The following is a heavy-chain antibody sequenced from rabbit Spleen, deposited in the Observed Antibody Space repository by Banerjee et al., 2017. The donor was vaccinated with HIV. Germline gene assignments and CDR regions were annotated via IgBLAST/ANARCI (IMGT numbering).Heavy chain of an antibody. J-gene: IGHJ3*01. D-gene: IGHD7-1*01. Sequence: QSLEESGGDLVKPGASLTLTCTASGFSFSSSYYMCWVRQAPGKGLEWIACIYAGSSGSTYYASWAKGRFTISKASSTTVDLKMTSLTAADTATYFCARRYTGYNWALDLWGQGTLVTVS. CDR1: GFSFSSSYY. V-gene: IGHV1S40*01. CDR3: ARRYTGYNWALDL. CDR2: IYAGSSGST.